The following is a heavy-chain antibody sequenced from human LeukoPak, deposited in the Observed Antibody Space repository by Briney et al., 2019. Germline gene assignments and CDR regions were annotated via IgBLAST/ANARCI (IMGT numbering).Heavy chain of an antibody. J-gene: IGHJ4*02. V-gene: IGHV3-23*01. Sequence: PGGSLRLSRAASGFTFTDYAMSWVRQAPEKGLEWISTISDNGGETYYADSVKGRFAISRDNSKNTLFLQMNSLRDEDTAVYYCARDGGGSYQVDYWGQGTLVTVSS. CDR1: GFTFTDYA. D-gene: IGHD1-26*01. CDR3: ARDGGGSYQVDY. CDR2: ISDNGGET.